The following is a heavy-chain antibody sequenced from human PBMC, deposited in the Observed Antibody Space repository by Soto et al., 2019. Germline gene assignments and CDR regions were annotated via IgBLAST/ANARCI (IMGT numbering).Heavy chain of an antibody. Sequence: ASVKVSCKASGYTFTSYAMHWVRQAPGQRLEWMGWINAGNGNTKYSQKFQGRVTITRDTSASTAYMELSSLRSEDTAVYYCAIDKASHSNVPYGMDVCGQATTVTVSS. V-gene: IGHV1-3*01. D-gene: IGHD6-13*01. CDR3: AIDKASHSNVPYGMDV. CDR1: GYTFTSYA. CDR2: INAGNGNT. J-gene: IGHJ6*02.